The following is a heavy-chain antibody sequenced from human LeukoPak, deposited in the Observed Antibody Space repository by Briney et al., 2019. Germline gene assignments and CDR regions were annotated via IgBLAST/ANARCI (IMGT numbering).Heavy chain of an antibody. J-gene: IGHJ3*02. CDR3: ARDPTSYYDSSGYYYNDAFDI. Sequence: GGSLRLSCAASGFTFSSYSMNWVRQAPGKGLEWFSSISSSSSYIYYADSVKSRFTISRDNAKNSLYLQMNSLRAEDTAVYYCARDPTSYYDSSGYYYNDAFDIWGQGTMVTVSS. D-gene: IGHD3-22*01. V-gene: IGHV3-21*01. CDR1: GFTFSSYS. CDR2: ISSSSSYI.